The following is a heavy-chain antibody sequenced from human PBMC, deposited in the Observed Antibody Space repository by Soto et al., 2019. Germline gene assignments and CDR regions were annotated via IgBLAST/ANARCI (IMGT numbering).Heavy chain of an antibody. CDR2: ISLDGSRT. J-gene: IGHJ3*01. V-gene: IGHV3-74*01. Sequence: EVQLVESGGGLVQPGGSLRLSCAVSRFTFSTYWMHWVRQVPGKGLVWVSRISLDGSRTSYADSVKGRFTISRDNAKNTLYLQMRSLRAEDSAVYFCVRDRDYYDGRGYASPGDAFDVWGQGTVVSVSS. D-gene: IGHD3-22*01. CDR3: VRDRDYYDGRGYASPGDAFDV. CDR1: RFTFSTYW.